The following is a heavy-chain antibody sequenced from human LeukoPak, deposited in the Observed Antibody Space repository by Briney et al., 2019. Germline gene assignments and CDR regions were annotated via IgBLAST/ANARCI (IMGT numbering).Heavy chain of an antibody. V-gene: IGHV3-23*01. CDR3: AKVVYYDFRSGYSLFDY. D-gene: IGHD3-3*01. CDR2: ISGSGGST. Sequence: GGSLRLSCAASGFTFSSYAMSWVRQAPGKGLEWVSAISGSGGSTYYADSVKGRFTISRANSKTTLHLQLNRLTAEATAVSYCAKVVYYDFRSGYSLFDYWGQGTLVTVSS. CDR1: GFTFSSYA. J-gene: IGHJ4*02.